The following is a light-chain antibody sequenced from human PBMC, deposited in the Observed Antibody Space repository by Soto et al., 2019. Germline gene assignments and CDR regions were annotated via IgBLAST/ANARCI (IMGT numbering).Light chain of an antibody. J-gene: IGKJ1*01. V-gene: IGKV1-5*01. CDR1: QSISNW. Sequence: IQLTQSPSTLPASVGDRVTLTCRASQSISNWLAWYQQKPCTAPKLLIYHASILETAVPSRFSGNGSGTEFTLTISSLQPGDLATYYCQQYNSYSFGQGSRVEIK. CDR2: HAS. CDR3: QQYNSYS.